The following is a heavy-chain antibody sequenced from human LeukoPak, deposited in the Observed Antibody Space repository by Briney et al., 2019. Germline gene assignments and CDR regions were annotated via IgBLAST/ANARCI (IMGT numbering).Heavy chain of an antibody. CDR3: AKDARNYDSSGYYDDPGYFDY. J-gene: IGHJ4*02. V-gene: IGHV3-30*18. Sequence: AGGSLRLSCAASGFSFSSYGMHWVRQAPGKGLEWVAVISYDGSNKYYADSVKGRFTISRDNSKNTLYLQMHSLRAEDTAVYYCAKDARNYDSSGYYDDPGYFDYWGQGTLVTVSS. D-gene: IGHD3-22*01. CDR2: ISYDGSNK. CDR1: GFSFSSYG.